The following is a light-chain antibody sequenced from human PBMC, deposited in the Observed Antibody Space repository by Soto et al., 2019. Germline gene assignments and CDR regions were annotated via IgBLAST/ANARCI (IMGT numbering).Light chain of an antibody. CDR2: AAS. Sequence: DIQMTQSPSSVSASVGDRVIITCRASQDITNWLAWYQQKPGKAPKVLIYAASSLESGVPSRFSGSGSGTEYTLTISSLQPEDFAPYHCQQAKTFPLTFGGGTKVENK. J-gene: IGKJ4*01. V-gene: IGKV1D-12*01. CDR3: QQAKTFPLT. CDR1: QDITNW.